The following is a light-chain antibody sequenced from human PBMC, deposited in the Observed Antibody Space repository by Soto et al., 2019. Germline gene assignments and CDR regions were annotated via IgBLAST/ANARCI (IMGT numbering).Light chain of an antibody. Sequence: EIVLTQAAAPLSLSPGYRSTLAFRSSRSVSRSFAWYQQQPVQAPRLLIFDASNRATGIPARFSVSGSGTEFTLTISSLEPEDFAVYYCQQRSNWHLFTFDPGTKVNIK. CDR1: RSVSRS. J-gene: IGKJ3*01. V-gene: IGKV3-11*01. CDR3: QQRSNWHLFT. CDR2: DAS.